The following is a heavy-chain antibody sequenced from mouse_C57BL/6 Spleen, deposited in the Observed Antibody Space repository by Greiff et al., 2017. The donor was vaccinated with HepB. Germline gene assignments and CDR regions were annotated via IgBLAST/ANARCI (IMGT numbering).Heavy chain of an antibody. Sequence: QVQLQQSGPELVKPGASVKISCKASGYAFSSSWMNWVKQRPGKGLEWIGRIYPGDGDTNYNGKFKGKATLTADKSSSTAYMQLSSLTSEDSAVYFGARGRLGDAPFAYWGQGTLVTVSA. CDR2: IYPGDGDT. V-gene: IGHV1-82*01. J-gene: IGHJ3*01. CDR1: GYAFSSSW. D-gene: IGHD3-3*01. CDR3: ARGRLGDAPFAY.